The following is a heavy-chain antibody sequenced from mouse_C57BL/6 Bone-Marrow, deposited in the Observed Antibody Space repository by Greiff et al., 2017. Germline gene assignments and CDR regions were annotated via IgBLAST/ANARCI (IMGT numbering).Heavy chain of an antibody. V-gene: IGHV14-4*01. J-gene: IGHJ2*01. CDR1: GFNIKDDY. CDR3: TGLLYPRYFDY. D-gene: IGHD2-1*01. Sequence: EVQLQQSGAELVRPGASVKLSCTASGFNIKDDYMHWVKQRPEQGLEWIGWIDPENGDTEYASKFQGKAPITADTSSNTAYLQLSSLTSEDTAVYYCTGLLYPRYFDYWGQGTTLAVSS. CDR2: IDPENGDT.